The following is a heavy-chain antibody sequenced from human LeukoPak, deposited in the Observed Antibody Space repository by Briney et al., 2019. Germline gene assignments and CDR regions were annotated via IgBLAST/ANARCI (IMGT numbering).Heavy chain of an antibody. V-gene: IGHV3-23*01. D-gene: IGHD4/OR15-4a*01. CDR3: ARDRMGLTSLGRSALDS. CDR1: GFSFINYA. Sequence: PGGSLRLSCAAPGFSFINYAMSWVRQAPGRGLEWVSGMSGNGVRTFYADSVKGRFTISRDSSENALYLQMNSLRAEDTAIYYCARDRMGLTSLGRSALDSWGQGILVIVSS. CDR2: MSGNGVRT. J-gene: IGHJ4*02.